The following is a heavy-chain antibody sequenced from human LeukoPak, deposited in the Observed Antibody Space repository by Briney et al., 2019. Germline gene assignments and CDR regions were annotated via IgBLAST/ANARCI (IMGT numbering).Heavy chain of an antibody. CDR1: GFTFSSYA. J-gene: IGHJ4*02. V-gene: IGHV3-30-3*01. Sequence: GGSLRLSCAASGFTFSSYAMHWVRQAPGKGLEWVAVISYDGSNKYYADSVKGRFTISRDNFKNTLYLQMNSLRAEDTAVYYCARDGGAAAGIDYWGQGTLVTVSS. D-gene: IGHD6-13*01. CDR2: ISYDGSNK. CDR3: ARDGGAAAGIDY.